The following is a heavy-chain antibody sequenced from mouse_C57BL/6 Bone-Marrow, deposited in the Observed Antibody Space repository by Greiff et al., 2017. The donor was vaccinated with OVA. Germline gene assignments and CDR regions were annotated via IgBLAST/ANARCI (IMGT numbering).Heavy chain of an antibody. J-gene: IGHJ1*03. CDR3: AKKGYGSSDWYFDV. D-gene: IGHD1-1*01. CDR1: GFSLTSYG. CDR2: IWRGGST. Sequence: VQLKESGPGLVQPSQSLSITCTVSGFSLTSYGVHWVRQSPGKGLEWLGVIWRGGSTDYNAAFMSRLSITKDNSKSQVFFKMNSLQADDTAIYYCAKKGYGSSDWYFDVWGTGTTVTVSS. V-gene: IGHV2-5*01.